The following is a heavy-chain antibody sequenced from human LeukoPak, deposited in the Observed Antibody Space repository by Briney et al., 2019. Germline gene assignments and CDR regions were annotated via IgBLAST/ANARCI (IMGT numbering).Heavy chain of an antibody. Sequence: ASVKVSCKASGYTFTSYDINWVRQATGQGLEWMGWMNPNSGNTGYAQKFQGRVTITRNTSISTAYMELSSLRSEDTAVYYCARNPIRTYYDFWSGYSNWFDPWGQGPLVTVSS. CDR2: MNPNSGNT. CDR1: GYTFTSYD. D-gene: IGHD3-3*01. CDR3: ARNPIRTYYDFWSGYSNWFDP. J-gene: IGHJ5*02. V-gene: IGHV1-8*03.